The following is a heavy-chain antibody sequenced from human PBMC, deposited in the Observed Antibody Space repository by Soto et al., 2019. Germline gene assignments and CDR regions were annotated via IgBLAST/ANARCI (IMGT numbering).Heavy chain of an antibody. Sequence: LSLTCAASGFTFSSYSMNWVRQAPGKGLEWVSYISSSSSTIYYADSVKGRFTISRDNAKNSLYLQMNSLRAEDTAVYYCARDRGYCSSTSCYSDYYYMDVWGKGTTVTVSS. J-gene: IGHJ6*03. CDR3: ARDRGYCSSTSCYSDYYYMDV. D-gene: IGHD2-2*01. CDR2: ISSSSSTI. CDR1: GFTFSSYS. V-gene: IGHV3-48*01.